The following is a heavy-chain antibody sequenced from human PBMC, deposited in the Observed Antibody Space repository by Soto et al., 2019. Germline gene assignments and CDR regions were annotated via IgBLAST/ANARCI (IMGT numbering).Heavy chain of an antibody. CDR2: IIPIFGTA. V-gene: IGHV1-69*12. J-gene: IGHJ6*01. CDR3: ARREVAGAGNYYGMDV. CDR1: GGTFSSYA. Sequence: QVQLVQSGAEVKKPGSSVKVSCKASGGTFSSYAISWVRQAPGQGLEWMGGIIPIFGTANYAQKFQGRVTITADESTGTAYMELSSLRYEDTAVYYCARREVAGAGNYYGMDVWGQGTTVTVSS. D-gene: IGHD6-13*01.